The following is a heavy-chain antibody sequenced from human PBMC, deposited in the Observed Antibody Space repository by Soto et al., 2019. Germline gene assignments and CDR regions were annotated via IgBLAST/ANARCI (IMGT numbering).Heavy chain of an antibody. D-gene: IGHD6-13*01. Sequence: QVQVVESGGGVVQPGRSLRLSCAASGFTFSDYGMHWVRQAPGKGLEWVAVISYDGSKKYYADSVKGRFTTSRDNSKNALYLQMKSLRPEDTAVYYCAKVGKGWDYFDYWGQGTLVTVSS. CDR3: AKVGKGWDYFDY. J-gene: IGHJ4*02. V-gene: IGHV3-30*18. CDR1: GFTFSDYG. CDR2: ISYDGSKK.